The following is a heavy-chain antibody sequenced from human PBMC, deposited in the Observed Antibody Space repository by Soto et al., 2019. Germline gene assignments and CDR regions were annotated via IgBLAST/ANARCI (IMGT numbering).Heavy chain of an antibody. CDR1: GGSVSGANYY. CDR3: ASVEPGTATTVVDAFDI. V-gene: IGHV4-34*01. CDR2: MSHSGGT. Sequence: QVQLQQWGAGLLKPSETLSLTCAVYGGSVSGANYYWSWIRQPPGKGLEWIGEMSHSGGTHFNPSLKSRVTISVDTSTNQFSLKMSSVTAADTALYYCASVEPGTATTVVDAFDIWGVGTMVTVSS. D-gene: IGHD1-1*01. J-gene: IGHJ3*02.